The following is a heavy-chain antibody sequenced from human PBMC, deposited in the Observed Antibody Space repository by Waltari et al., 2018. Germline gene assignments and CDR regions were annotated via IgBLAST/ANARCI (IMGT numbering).Heavy chain of an antibody. J-gene: IGHJ3*02. Sequence: EVQLLESGGGLVQPGGSLRLSCAASGFTFSSYAMSWVRQAPGKGLEWVSAISGSGGSTYYADSVKGRFTISRDNSKNTLYLQMNSLRAEDTAVYYCAKDGYDFWTASGAFDIWGQGTMVTVSS. V-gene: IGHV3-23*01. D-gene: IGHD3-3*01. CDR2: ISGSGGST. CDR1: GFTFSSYA. CDR3: AKDGYDFWTASGAFDI.